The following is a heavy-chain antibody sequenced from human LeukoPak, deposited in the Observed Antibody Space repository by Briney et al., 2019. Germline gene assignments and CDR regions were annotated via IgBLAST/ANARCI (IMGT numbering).Heavy chain of an antibody. CDR1: GFTFSSYA. CDR3: AKDYCESSGFYCHLDY. J-gene: IGHJ4*02. CDR2: ISDSGGST. Sequence: RTGGSLRLSCVASGFTFSSYAMSWVRRAPGKGLEWVSVISDSGGSTFYADSVKGRFTISRDNSKNTLYLQMNSLRAEDTAVYYCAKDYCESSGFYCHLDYWGQGTLVTVSS. V-gene: IGHV3-23*01. D-gene: IGHD3-22*01.